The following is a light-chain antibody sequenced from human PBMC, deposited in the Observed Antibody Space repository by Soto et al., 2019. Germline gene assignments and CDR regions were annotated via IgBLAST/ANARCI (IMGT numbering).Light chain of an antibody. CDR3: QQYNNWPLT. V-gene: IGKV3-15*01. J-gene: IGKJ3*01. CDR1: QSVSSN. Sequence: ETVLTQSPATLSASPGERATLSCRASQSVSSNLAWNLQKPGQAPRLLIYGPSTRATGIPARFSGSGSGTEFTLTIDSLQSEDFEVYYCQQYNNWPLTFGPGTKVDIK. CDR2: GPS.